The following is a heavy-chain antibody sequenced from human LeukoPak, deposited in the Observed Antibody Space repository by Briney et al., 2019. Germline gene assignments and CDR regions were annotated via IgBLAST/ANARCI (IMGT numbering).Heavy chain of an antibody. D-gene: IGHD6-13*01. J-gene: IGHJ5*02. Sequence: PGRSLRLSCAASGFTFSSYGMHSVRQAPGKGLEWVAVIWYDGSNKYYADSVKGRFTISRDNSKNTLYLQMNSLRAEDTAVYYCAREVHIAPAGPNWFDPWGQGTLVTVSS. CDR2: IWYDGSNK. CDR3: AREVHIAPAGPNWFDP. CDR1: GFTFSSYG. V-gene: IGHV3-33*01.